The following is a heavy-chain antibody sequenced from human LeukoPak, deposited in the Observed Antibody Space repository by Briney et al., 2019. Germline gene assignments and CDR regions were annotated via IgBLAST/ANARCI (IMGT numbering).Heavy chain of an antibody. CDR1: GFTFSTYS. J-gene: IGHJ4*02. CDR2: IGSSSSHI. Sequence: GGSLRLSCAAPGFTFSTYSINWVRQAPGKGLEWVSSIGSSSSHIYYADSVKGRFTISRDNARNSLYLQMNSLRAEDTAVYYCARLGYSSSLPDYWGRGTLVTVSS. CDR3: ARLGYSSSLPDY. V-gene: IGHV3-21*01. D-gene: IGHD6-6*01.